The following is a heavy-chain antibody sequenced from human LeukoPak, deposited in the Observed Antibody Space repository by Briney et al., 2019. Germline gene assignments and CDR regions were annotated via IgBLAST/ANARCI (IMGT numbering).Heavy chain of an antibody. V-gene: IGHV1-58*01. CDR3: AAGGPADYRSIYDYGTDF. D-gene: IGHD4-11*01. CDR1: GFTFTTSA. Sequence: SVKVSCKASGFTFTTSAVQWVRQARGQRLEWIGWIVVGSGNTNYAQKFQERVIITRDMSTSTAYMELSSVRSEDTAVYYCAAGGPADYRSIYDYGTDFWGRGTTVTVSS. CDR2: IVVGSGNT. J-gene: IGHJ6*04.